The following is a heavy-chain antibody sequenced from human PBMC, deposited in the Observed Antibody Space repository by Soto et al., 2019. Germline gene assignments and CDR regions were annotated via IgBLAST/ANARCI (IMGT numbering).Heavy chain of an antibody. CDR2: IYYSWST. Sequence: QVQLQESGPGLVKPSQTRSLTCTVSGGPISSGDYSWSCIRQPPGKGLEWTGYIYYSWSTYYNASRKSRVTISVDTSKNQFSLKLSSVTAADTAVYYCARPLIYCSGCSCSESAFDIWGQGTMVTVS. CDR3: ARPLIYCSGCSCSESAFDI. V-gene: IGHV4-30-4*01. J-gene: IGHJ3*02. D-gene: IGHD2-15*01. CDR1: GGPISSGDYS.